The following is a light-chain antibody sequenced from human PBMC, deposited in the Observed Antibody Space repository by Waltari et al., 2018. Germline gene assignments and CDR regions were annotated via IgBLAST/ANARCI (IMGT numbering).Light chain of an antibody. CDR2: YAS. Sequence: DIQMTQSPSTLAASVGDTVTLTFRASHNVKKWLAWYQQKPGKAPNLLIFYASTLQTGVPSRFSGSGSGTDFTLTITSLQPDDFATYYCQQYNIWPWTFGPGTNVDIK. V-gene: IGKV1-5*01. CDR1: HNVKKW. CDR3: QQYNIWPWT. J-gene: IGKJ1*01.